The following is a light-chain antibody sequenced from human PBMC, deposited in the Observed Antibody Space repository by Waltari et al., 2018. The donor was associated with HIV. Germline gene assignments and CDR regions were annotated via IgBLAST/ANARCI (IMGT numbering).Light chain of an antibody. CDR1: QIVSNSY. CDR2: GAI. J-gene: IGKJ4*01. Sequence: EVVLTQSPGTLSLSPGERATFSCRASQIVSNSYLAWYQQKPGQAPRLLMYGAINRAAGTPDRFIGSASGSGTDFTLTISRLEPEDFAVYHCQQYGSSPITFGGVPKVEIK. V-gene: IGKV3-20*01. CDR3: QQYGSSPIT.